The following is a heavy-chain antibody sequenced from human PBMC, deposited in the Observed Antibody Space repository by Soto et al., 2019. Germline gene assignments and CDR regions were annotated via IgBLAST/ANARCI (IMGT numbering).Heavy chain of an antibody. CDR2: VYYGGST. J-gene: IGHJ6*02. CDR3: AGGDYYHSSGYYLYYYTMDV. D-gene: IGHD3-22*01. V-gene: IGHV4-39*01. CDR1: GGSISSSSYY. Sequence: PAETLSLTCTVSGGSISSSSYYWGWIRQPPGKGQDWIGNVYYGGSTYYNPSLKSRVTISVETSKSQFSLKLSSVTAADTAVYYCAGGDYYHSSGYYLYYYTMDVWGQGTTVTVSS.